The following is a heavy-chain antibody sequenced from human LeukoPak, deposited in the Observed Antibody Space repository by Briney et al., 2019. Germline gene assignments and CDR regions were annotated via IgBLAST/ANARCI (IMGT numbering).Heavy chain of an antibody. V-gene: IGHV4-4*09. CDR1: VASISNYH. D-gene: IGHD5-18*01. CDR3: ASPRTSYRYTFDY. Sequence: SETLSLTCAVSVASISNYHWSWIRQAPGKGLEWIGYISTSGSTNYNPSLKSRVSISLDTSNNRFSLNLNFVTAADTAVYFCASPRTSYRYTFDYWGPGALVTVSS. CDR2: ISTSGST. J-gene: IGHJ4*02.